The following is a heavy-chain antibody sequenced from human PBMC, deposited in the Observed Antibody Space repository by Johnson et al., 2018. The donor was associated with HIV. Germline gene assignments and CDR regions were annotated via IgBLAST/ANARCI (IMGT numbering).Heavy chain of an antibody. D-gene: IGHD6-19*01. CDR1: GFTVSSNY. V-gene: IGHV3-66*01. Sequence: VQLVESGGGLVQPGGSLRLSCAASGFTVSSNYMSWVRQAPEKGLEWVSVIYSGGSTYYADSVKGRFTISRDKSKNTLYLQMNSLRAEDTAVDYCAREAGQWLDDAVDMWGQGTVVHVSS. CDR2: IYSGGST. J-gene: IGHJ3*02. CDR3: AREAGQWLDDAVDM.